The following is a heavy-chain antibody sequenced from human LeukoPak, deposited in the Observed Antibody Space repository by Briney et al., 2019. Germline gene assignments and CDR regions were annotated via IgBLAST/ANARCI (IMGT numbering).Heavy chain of an antibody. D-gene: IGHD3-9*01. CDR2: INHSGST. CDR3: ARGFLTGYYRAFYGMDV. J-gene: IGHJ6*02. Sequence: SETLSLTCAVYGGSFSGYYWSWIRQPPGKGLEWIGEINHSGSTNYNPSLKSRVTISVDTSKNQFSLKLSSVTAADTAVYYCARGFLTGYYRAFYGMDVWGQGTTVTVSS. CDR1: GGSFSGYY. V-gene: IGHV4-34*01.